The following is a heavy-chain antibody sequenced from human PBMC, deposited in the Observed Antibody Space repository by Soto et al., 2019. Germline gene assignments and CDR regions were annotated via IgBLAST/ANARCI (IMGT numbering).Heavy chain of an antibody. CDR2: ISRHNGHT. D-gene: IGHD3-10*01. Sequence: QVQLVQSGAEVKKPGASVKVSCKASGYVFXSYGISWVRQAPXXXXEWMGWISRHNGHTSYAQKFQGRVTMTTDASTSTAYMELRSLRSDDTAVYYCVRDLDGSGSYYTDYWGQGTLVIVSS. CDR1: GYVFXSYG. J-gene: IGHJ4*02. CDR3: VRDLDGSGSYYTDY. V-gene: IGHV1-18*01.